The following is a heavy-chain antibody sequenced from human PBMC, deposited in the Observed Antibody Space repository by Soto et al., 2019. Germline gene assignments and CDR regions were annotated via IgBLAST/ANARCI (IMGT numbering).Heavy chain of an antibody. V-gene: IGHV3-30-3*01. CDR1: GFTFSSYA. CDR2: ISYDGSNK. D-gene: IGHD2-2*01. CDR3: STQNWYCDL. J-gene: IGHJ2*01. Sequence: QVQLVESGGGVVQPGRSLRLSCAASGFTFSSYAMHWVRQAPGKGLEWVAVISYDGSNKYYADSVKGRFTISRDNSKNTLYLQMNSLRAEDTAVYYCSTQNWYCDLWGRGTLVTVSS.